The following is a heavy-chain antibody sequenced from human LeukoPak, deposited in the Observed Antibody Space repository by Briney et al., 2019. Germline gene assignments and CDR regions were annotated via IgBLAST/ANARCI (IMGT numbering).Heavy chain of an antibody. CDR1: GCTFSNDG. CDR2: IIGTGGTT. D-gene: IGHD3-22*01. V-gene: IGHV3-23*01. CDR3: VKRGYYYDSSAYYYFDS. Sequence: GGSLRLSRAASGCTFSNDGMSSVREAPGKGLECGSTIIGTGGTTYYADSVKGRFTISRDNSKNTLYLQMNSLRAEDTAVYYCVKRGYYYDSSAYYYFDSWGQGTLVTVSS. J-gene: IGHJ4*02.